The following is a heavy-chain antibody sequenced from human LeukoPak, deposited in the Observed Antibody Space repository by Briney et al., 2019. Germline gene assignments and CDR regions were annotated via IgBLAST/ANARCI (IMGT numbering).Heavy chain of an antibody. Sequence: ASVKVSCKASGYTFNSYGISWVRQAPGQGLEWMGWVSAYNGHTNYAQKFQGRVTMTTDTSTSTASMELRSLRSEDTAVYYCARDSQANDAFDIWGQGTMVTVSS. D-gene: IGHD4/OR15-4a*01. CDR2: VSAYNGHT. J-gene: IGHJ3*02. CDR1: GYTFNSYG. CDR3: ARDSQANDAFDI. V-gene: IGHV1-18*01.